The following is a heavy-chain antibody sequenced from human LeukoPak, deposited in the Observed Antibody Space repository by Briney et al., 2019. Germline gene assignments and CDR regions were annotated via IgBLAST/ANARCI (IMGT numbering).Heavy chain of an antibody. J-gene: IGHJ4*02. CDR2: ISYDGSNK. Sequence: TGGSLRLSCAASGFTFSSYAMHWVRQAPGKGLEWVAVISYDGSNKYYADSVKGRFTISRDNSKNTLYLQMNSLRAEDTAVYYCARGHQWLDEFGDYWGQGTLVTVSS. V-gene: IGHV3-30-3*01. CDR3: ARGHQWLDEFGDY. CDR1: GFTFSSYA. D-gene: IGHD6-19*01.